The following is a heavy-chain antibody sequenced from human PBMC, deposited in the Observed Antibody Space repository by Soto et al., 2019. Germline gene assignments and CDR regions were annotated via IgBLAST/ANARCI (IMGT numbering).Heavy chain of an antibody. CDR1: GFTFDSYW. CDR2: INKDGSAT. J-gene: IGHJ4*02. V-gene: IGHV3-74*01. D-gene: IGHD6-19*01. Sequence: PGGSLRLSCAASGFTFDSYWMHWVRQAPGKGLVWVSRINKDGSATNYADSVKGRFTISRDNAKNTVYLQMNSLRAEDTAVYYCARGLAYKYGCDYWGQGTLVTVSS. CDR3: ARGLAYKYGCDY.